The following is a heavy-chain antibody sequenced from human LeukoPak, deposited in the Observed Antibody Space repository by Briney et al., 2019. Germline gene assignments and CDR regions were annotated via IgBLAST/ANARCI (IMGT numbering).Heavy chain of an antibody. CDR1: GFTFSSYS. Sequence: PGGSLRLSCVATGFTFSSYSMNWVRQAPGKGLEWVSYISSSSSTIYYADPVKGRFTISRDNAKNSLYLQMNSLRAEDTAVYYCASSGGDYDFWSGYFVRWGQGTLVTVSS. V-gene: IGHV3-48*01. CDR3: ASSGGDYDFWSGYFVR. J-gene: IGHJ4*02. D-gene: IGHD3-3*01. CDR2: ISSSSSTI.